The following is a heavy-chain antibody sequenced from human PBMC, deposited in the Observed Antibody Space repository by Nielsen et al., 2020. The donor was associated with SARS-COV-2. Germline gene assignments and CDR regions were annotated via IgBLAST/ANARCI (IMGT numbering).Heavy chain of an antibody. J-gene: IGHJ4*02. CDR1: GFTFSSYS. CDR3: ARDLGALSGEGFDY. Sequence: GESLKISCAASGFTFSSYSMNWVRQAPGKGLEWVSSISSSSSYIYYAGSVKGRFTISRDNAKNSLYLQMNSLRAEDTAVYYCARDLGALSGEGFDYWGQGTLVTVSS. D-gene: IGHD1-26*01. CDR2: ISSSSSYI. V-gene: IGHV3-21*01.